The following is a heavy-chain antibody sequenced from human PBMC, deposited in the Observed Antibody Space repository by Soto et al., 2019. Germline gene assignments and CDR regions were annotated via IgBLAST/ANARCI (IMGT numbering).Heavy chain of an antibody. CDR2: IYYSGST. J-gene: IGHJ4*02. CDR3: AGYSSTIITGFDY. V-gene: IGHV4-61*01. CDR1: GGSVSSGSYY. D-gene: IGHD6-13*01. Sequence: SETLSLTCTVSGGSVSSGSYYWSWIRQPPGKGLEWIGYIYYSGSTNYNPSLKSRVTISVDTSKNQFSLKLSSVTAADTAVYYCAGYSSTIITGFDYWGQGTLVTVSS.